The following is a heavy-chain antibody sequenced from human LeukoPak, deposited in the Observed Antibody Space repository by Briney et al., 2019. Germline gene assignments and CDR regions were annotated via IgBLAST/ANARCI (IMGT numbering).Heavy chain of an antibody. CDR1: GFTFSRYW. CDR2: IKEDGTVK. Sequence: GGSLRLSCAASGFTFSRYWMSWVRQAAGKGLEWVANIKEDGTVKYYVESVKGRFTISRDNAKNSLYLQMNSLRAEDTAVYYCAASITMFDYWGQGTLVTVSS. J-gene: IGHJ4*02. V-gene: IGHV3-7*02. D-gene: IGHD3-10*01. CDR3: AASITMFDY.